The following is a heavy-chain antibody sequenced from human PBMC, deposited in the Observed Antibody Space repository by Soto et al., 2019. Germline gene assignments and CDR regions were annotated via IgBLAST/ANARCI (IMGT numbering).Heavy chain of an antibody. CDR3: AKDLSGVTVIDATQGFDS. CDR1: GFNFYSHG. J-gene: IGHJ4*02. V-gene: IGHV3-30*18. D-gene: IGHD2-15*01. CDR2: ISYDGSNK. Sequence: QVQLVESGGRVVQPGRSLRLSCATSGFNFYSHGMHWVRQSPGKGLAWVAVISYDGSNKYYMESVKGRFTSSRDNSKNTLSLQLNSLRAEDTAVYFCAKDLSGVTVIDATQGFDSWGQGTLVTVSS.